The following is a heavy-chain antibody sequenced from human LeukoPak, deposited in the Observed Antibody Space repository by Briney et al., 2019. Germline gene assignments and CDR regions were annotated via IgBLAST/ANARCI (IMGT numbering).Heavy chain of an antibody. D-gene: IGHD5-18*01. CDR1: EFSVGSDY. Sequence: KTGGSLRLSCAASEFSVGSDYMTWVRQAPGKGPEWVSSITIISSYIYYADSVKGRFTISRDNAENSLYLQMNSLRAEDTAVYYCARTLDTAMLMILDYWGQGTLVTVSS. CDR2: ITIISSYI. V-gene: IGHV3-21*01. CDR3: ARTLDTAMLMILDY. J-gene: IGHJ4*02.